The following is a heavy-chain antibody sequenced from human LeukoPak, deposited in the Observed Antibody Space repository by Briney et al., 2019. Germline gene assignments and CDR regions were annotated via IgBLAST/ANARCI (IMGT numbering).Heavy chain of an antibody. CDR3: ARNYYDSSGQTDYGMDV. J-gene: IGHJ6*02. CDR1: GFTFSNYW. Sequence: GGSLRLSCAASGFTFSNYWMHWVRQAPGKGLVWVSRINSDGSSTSYADYVKGRFTISRDNAKNTLYLQMNGLRAEDTAVYYCARNYYDSSGQTDYGMDVWGQGTTVTVSS. CDR2: INSDGSST. D-gene: IGHD3-22*01. V-gene: IGHV3-74*01.